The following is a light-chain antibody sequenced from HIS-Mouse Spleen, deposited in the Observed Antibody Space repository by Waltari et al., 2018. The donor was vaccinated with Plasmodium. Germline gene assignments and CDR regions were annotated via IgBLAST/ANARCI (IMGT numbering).Light chain of an antibody. Sequence: QSALTQPRSVSGSPGPSVTISCPGTSSDVGGYNYVPLYQQHPGKAPKLMIYDVSKRPSGVPDRFSGSKSGNTASLTISGLQAEDEADYYCCSYAGSYTLVFGGGTKLTVL. V-gene: IGLV2-11*01. J-gene: IGLJ2*01. CDR2: DVS. CDR3: CSYAGSYTLV. CDR1: SSDVGGYNY.